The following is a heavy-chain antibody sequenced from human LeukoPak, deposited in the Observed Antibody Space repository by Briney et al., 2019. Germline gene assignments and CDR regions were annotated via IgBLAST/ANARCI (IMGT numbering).Heavy chain of an antibody. CDR1: GYTFTSYY. CDR3: ARDLTVGATTDTDDY. D-gene: IGHD1-26*01. Sequence: ASVKVSCKASGYTFTSYYMHWVRQAPGQGLEWMGIINPSGGSTSYAQKFQGRVTMTRDTSTSTVYTELSSLRSEDTAVYYCARDLTVGATTDTDDYWGQGTLVTVSS. CDR2: INPSGGST. V-gene: IGHV1-46*01. J-gene: IGHJ4*02.